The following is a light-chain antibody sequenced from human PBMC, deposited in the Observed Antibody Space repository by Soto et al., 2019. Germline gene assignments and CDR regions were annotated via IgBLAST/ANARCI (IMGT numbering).Light chain of an antibody. CDR3: QRYGDSSF. V-gene: IGKV3-20*01. Sequence: GERATLSCRASQSVSSSYLAWYQQKPGQAPRLLIYGASSRATGIPDRFSGSGSGTDFTVAVGIRERYAVPVFLLQRYGDSSFFGHGTRLENK. CDR1: QSVSSSY. CDR2: GAS. J-gene: IGKJ5*01.